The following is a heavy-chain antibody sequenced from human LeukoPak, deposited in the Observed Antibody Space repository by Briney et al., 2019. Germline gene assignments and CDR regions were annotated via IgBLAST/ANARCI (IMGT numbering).Heavy chain of an antibody. V-gene: IGHV3-11*04. CDR3: ARDSYYYDSSGDY. CDR2: ISHTGRTI. D-gene: IGHD3-22*01. CDR1: GFDGSHYY. Sequence: GGSLRLSCAASGFDGSHYYMAWIRQAPGKGLEWVSYISHTGRTISSADSLKGRFTISRDNAKNSLYLQMNSLRAEDTAVYYCARDSYYYDSSGDYWGQGTLVTVSS. J-gene: IGHJ4*02.